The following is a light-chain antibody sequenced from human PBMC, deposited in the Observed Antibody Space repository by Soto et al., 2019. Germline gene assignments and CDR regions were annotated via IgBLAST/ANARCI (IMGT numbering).Light chain of an antibody. CDR2: GAS. J-gene: IGKJ1*01. CDR1: QSVSSSF. Sequence: ESVLTQSPGTLSLSPGERATLSCRASQSVSSSFLAWYQQKPGQAPRLLIYGASSRATGIPDRFSGSRSGTAFTLTISRLEPEDFAVYYCQQYGSSPWTFGQGTKVEIK. V-gene: IGKV3-20*01. CDR3: QQYGSSPWT.